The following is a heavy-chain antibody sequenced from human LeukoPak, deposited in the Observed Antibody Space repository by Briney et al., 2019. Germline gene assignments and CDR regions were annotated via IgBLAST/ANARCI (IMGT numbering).Heavy chain of an antibody. CDR2: SSSSGTTI. J-gene: IGHJ4*02. CDR3: ARRRDFIDY. Sequence: GGSLRLSCAASGFTLSDYYMSWIRQAPGKGLEWVSYSSSSGTTIYYADSVKGRFAISRDNAKNSLYLQMNSLRAEDTAVYYCARRRDFIDYWGQGTLVTVYS. V-gene: IGHV3-11*01. D-gene: IGHD3/OR15-3a*01. CDR1: GFTLSDYY.